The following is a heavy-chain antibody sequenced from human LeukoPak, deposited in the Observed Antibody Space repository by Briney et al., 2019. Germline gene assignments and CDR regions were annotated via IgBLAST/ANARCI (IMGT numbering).Heavy chain of an antibody. V-gene: IGHV3-15*01. D-gene: IGHD1-26*01. CDR3: TTELRWDLPMRCN. Sequence: GGSLRLSCAASGFTFDKTWMGWVRQAPGKGLEWLGRIKSNTEGGTTDYAAPVKGRFTISRDDSKNVLFLQINSLTTEDTAVYFCTTELRWDLPMRCNWGQGTLVTVSS. CDR2: IKSNTEGGTT. J-gene: IGHJ4*02. CDR1: GFTFDKTW.